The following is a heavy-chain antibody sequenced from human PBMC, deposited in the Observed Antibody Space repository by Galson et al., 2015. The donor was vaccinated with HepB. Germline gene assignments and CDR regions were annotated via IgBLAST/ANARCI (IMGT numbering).Heavy chain of an antibody. Sequence: SLRLSCAASGFTFSSYWMHWVRQAPGKGLVWVSRINSDGSSTSYADSVKGRFTISRDNAKNTLYLQMNSLRAEDTAVYYCARATFYSSGWYYWGQGTLVTVSS. V-gene: IGHV3-74*01. D-gene: IGHD6-19*01. CDR2: INSDGSST. J-gene: IGHJ4*02. CDR1: GFTFSSYW. CDR3: ARATFYSSGWYY.